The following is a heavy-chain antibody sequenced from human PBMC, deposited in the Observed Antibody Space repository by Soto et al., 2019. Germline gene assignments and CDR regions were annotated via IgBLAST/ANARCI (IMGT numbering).Heavy chain of an antibody. CDR1: GVTFNNSW. Sequence: LSSAASGVTFNNSWMGVVFQAPGKGLEWVGRIKSKNDGGTTDYAAPVKGRFTISRDDSENTLYIQMNSLKTEDTAVYYCLFWNRNDMDVWVRGTTVTVFS. V-gene: IGHV3-15*01. CDR2: IKSKNDGGTT. CDR3: LFWNRNDMDV. J-gene: IGHJ6*02. D-gene: IGHD1-1*01.